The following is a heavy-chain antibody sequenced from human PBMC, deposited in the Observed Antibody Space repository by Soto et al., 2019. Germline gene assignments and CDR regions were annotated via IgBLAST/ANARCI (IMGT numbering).Heavy chain of an antibody. CDR1: GGSISSSSYY. Sequence: SETLSLTCTVSGGSISSSSYYWGWIRQPPGKGLEWIGSIYYSGSTYYNPSLKSRVTISVDTSKNQFSLKLSSVTAADTAVYYCARGFTQTEPERGDYFDYWGQGTLVTVSS. J-gene: IGHJ4*02. CDR3: ARGFTQTEPERGDYFDY. D-gene: IGHD3-16*01. CDR2: IYYSGST. V-gene: IGHV4-39*01.